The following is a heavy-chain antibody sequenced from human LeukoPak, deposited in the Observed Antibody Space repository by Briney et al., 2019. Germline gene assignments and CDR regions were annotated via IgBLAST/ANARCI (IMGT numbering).Heavy chain of an antibody. Sequence: SGGSLRLSCAASGFTFSSYGMHWVRQAPGKGLEWVAVIWYDGSNKYYADSVRGRFTISRDNSKNTLYLQMNSLRAEDTAVYYYARDRAVAGHFDCWGQGTLVTVSS. V-gene: IGHV3-33*01. J-gene: IGHJ4*02. CDR2: IWYDGSNK. D-gene: IGHD6-19*01. CDR1: GFTFSSYG. CDR3: ARDRAVAGHFDC.